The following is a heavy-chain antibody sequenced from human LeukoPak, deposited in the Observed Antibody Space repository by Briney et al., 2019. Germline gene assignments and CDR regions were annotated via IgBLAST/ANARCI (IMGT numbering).Heavy chain of an antibody. J-gene: IGHJ4*02. V-gene: IGHV3-21*01. D-gene: IGHD1-26*01. Sequence: GGSLRLSCAASGFTFSSYAMSWVRQAPGKGLEWVSSISSSSSYIYYADSVKGRFTISRDNAKNSLYLQMNSLRAEDTAVYYCAKLGDHDYWGQGTLVTVSS. CDR1: GFTFSSYA. CDR2: ISSSSSYI. CDR3: AKLGDHDY.